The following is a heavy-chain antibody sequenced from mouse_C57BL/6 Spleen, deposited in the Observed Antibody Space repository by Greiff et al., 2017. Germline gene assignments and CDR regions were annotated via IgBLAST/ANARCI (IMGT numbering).Heavy chain of an antibody. D-gene: IGHD2-3*01. J-gene: IGHJ2*01. Sequence: QVQLKQPGAELVRPGSSVKLSCKASGYTFTSYWMHWVKQRPIQGLEWIGNIDPSDSETHYNQKFKDKATLTVDKSSSTAYMQLSSLTSEDSAVXYCARSLYDGYYVDYWGQGTTLTVSS. V-gene: IGHV1-52*01. CDR2: IDPSDSET. CDR3: ARSLYDGYYVDY. CDR1: GYTFTSYW.